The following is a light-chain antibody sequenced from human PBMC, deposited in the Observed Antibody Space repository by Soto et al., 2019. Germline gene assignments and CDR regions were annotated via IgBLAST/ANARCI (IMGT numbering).Light chain of an antibody. CDR1: QSVSSN. CDR2: GAS. J-gene: IGKJ1*01. CDR3: QHYNNWPAWT. Sequence: EIVMTQSPATLSVSPGERATLSCRASQSVSSNLAWYQQKPGQAHMLLIYGASTRATGIPARFSGSGSGTEFTLTISSVQSEDFAVYYCQHYNNWPAWTFGQGTKVEI. V-gene: IGKV3-15*01.